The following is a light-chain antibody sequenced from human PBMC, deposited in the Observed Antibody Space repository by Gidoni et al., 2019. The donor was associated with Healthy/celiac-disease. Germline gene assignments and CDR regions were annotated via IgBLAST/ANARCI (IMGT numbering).Light chain of an antibody. CDR1: QSISSW. CDR3: QQYNSYLYS. CDR2: KAS. Sequence: DIQMTQSPSTLSASVGDRVTITCRASQSISSWLAWYQQKPGKAPKLLIYKASSLESGVPSRFSGSGSGTEFTLTISSLQPDDFAPYYCQQYNSYLYSCGQGTKLEIK. V-gene: IGKV1-5*03. J-gene: IGKJ2*03.